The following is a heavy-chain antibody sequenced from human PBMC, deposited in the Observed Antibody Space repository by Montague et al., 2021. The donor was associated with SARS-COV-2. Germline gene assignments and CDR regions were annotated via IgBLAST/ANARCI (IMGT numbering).Heavy chain of an antibody. J-gene: IGHJ4*02. D-gene: IGHD7-27*01. CDR1: GGSISSSY. CDR3: ARHANWDWYYFDH. V-gene: IGHV4-59*08. Sequence: SETLSLTCSVSGGSISSSYWSWIRQPPGKGLEWIGYIYHYGSAKYNPSLKSRVTISVDTSKNQFSLKLSSVTAVDTAVYYCARHANWDWYYFDHWGQGTLVTVSS. CDR2: IYHYGSA.